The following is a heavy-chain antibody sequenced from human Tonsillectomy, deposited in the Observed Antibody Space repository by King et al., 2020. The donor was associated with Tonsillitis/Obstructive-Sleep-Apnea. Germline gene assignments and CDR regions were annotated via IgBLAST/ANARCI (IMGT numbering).Heavy chain of an antibody. J-gene: IGHJ4*02. Sequence: VQLVESGGGLVQPGGSLRLSCAASGFTVSNNYMNWGRQAPGKGLEWGSVIYSGGSTNYTDSVKDRFTISRDNSKNTLYLQMNPLRAEDTALYYCARGYRYSTGWYNFDYWGQGTLVTVSS. CDR3: ARGYRYSTGWYNFDY. D-gene: IGHD6-19*01. CDR2: IYSGGST. V-gene: IGHV3-66*01. CDR1: GFTVSNNY.